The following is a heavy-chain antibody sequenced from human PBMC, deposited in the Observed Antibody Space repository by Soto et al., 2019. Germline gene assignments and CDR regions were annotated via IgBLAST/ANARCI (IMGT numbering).Heavy chain of an antibody. CDR3: ARFQVVTPLDY. D-gene: IGHD2-21*02. CDR2: VSAYTGNT. V-gene: IGHV1-18*01. CDR1: GYTFTSYG. Sequence: QVQLVQSGAEVKKPGASVKVSCKASGYTFTSYGISWVRQAPGQGLEWMGWVSAYTGNTNYALHLQGRVTMTTDTSTTTAYMELRSLRSDDTAVYYCARFQVVTPLDYWGQGTLVTVSS. J-gene: IGHJ4*02.